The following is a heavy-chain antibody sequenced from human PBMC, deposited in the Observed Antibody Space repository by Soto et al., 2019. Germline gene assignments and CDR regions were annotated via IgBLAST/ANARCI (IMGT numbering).Heavy chain of an antibody. D-gene: IGHD2-15*01. V-gene: IGHV4-59*12. CDR1: GGSISSYY. J-gene: IGHJ3*02. CDR2: IYYSGST. CDR3: ARVSCSGGSCYPRSAFDI. Sequence: PSETLSLTCTVSGGSISSYYWSWIRQPPGKGLEWIGYIYYSGSTNYNPSLKSRVTISVDTSKNQFSLKLSSVTAADTAVYYCARVSCSGGSCYPRSAFDIWGQGTMVTGSS.